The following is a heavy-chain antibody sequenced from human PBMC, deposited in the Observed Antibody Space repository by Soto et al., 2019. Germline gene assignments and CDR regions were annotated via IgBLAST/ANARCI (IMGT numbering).Heavy chain of an antibody. Sequence: QLQLQVSGSGLVKPSQTLSLTCAVSGDSISSGGYSWGWIRQPPGKGLEWIGDIYVGGSAYYNPSLQSRVAISVDRSKNQFSLNLNSVTATDTAFYYCARVMYGSGKPIFDHWGLGTLVTVSS. D-gene: IGHD3-10*01. J-gene: IGHJ4*02. CDR2: IYVGGSA. CDR1: GDSISSGGYS. CDR3: ARVMYGSGKPIFDH. V-gene: IGHV4-30-2*01.